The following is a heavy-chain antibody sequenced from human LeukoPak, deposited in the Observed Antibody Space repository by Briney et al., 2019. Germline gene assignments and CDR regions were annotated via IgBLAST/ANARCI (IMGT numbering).Heavy chain of an antibody. V-gene: IGHV3-11*06. CDR2: ISSSSSYT. CDR3: ARDSEPFYGPPDFQH. CDR1: GFTFSDYY. D-gene: IGHD2/OR15-2a*01. Sequence: GGSLRLSCAASGFTFSDYYMRWDRQAPGKGLEWVSYISSSSSYTKYADSGKGRFTISRDNPNHSLSLQMNSLRAEHTAVYYCARDSEPFYGPPDFQHWGQGTLVTVPS. J-gene: IGHJ1*01.